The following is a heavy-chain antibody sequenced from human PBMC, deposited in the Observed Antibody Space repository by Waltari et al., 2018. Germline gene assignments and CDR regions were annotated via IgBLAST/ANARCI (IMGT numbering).Heavy chain of an antibody. CDR2: IYYSGSS. Sequence: QLQLQESGPGLVKPSETLSLTCTVSGCSISSSSYYWGWIRQPPGKGLEWIGSIYYSGSSYYNPSLTSRVTISVDTSKNQFSLKLSSVTAADTAVYYCAVGIVATIGAFDIWGQGTMVTVSS. J-gene: IGHJ3*02. CDR1: GCSISSSSYY. CDR3: AVGIVATIGAFDI. D-gene: IGHD5-12*01. V-gene: IGHV4-39*01.